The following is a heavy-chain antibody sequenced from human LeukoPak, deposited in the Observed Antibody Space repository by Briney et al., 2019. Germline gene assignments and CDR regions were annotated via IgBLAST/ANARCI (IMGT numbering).Heavy chain of an antibody. CDR1: GFTFDDYA. Sequence: GGSLRLSCAASGFTFDDYAMHWVRQAPGKGLEWVSGISWNSVSIGYADSVKGRFTISRDNAKNSLYLQMNSLRAEDTALYYCAKDREFRSYGYYFDYWGQGTLVTVSS. D-gene: IGHD5-18*01. CDR3: AKDREFRSYGYYFDY. CDR2: ISWNSVSI. V-gene: IGHV3-9*01. J-gene: IGHJ4*02.